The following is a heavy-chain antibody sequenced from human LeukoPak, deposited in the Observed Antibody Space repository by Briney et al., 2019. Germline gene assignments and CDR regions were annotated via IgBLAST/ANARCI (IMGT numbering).Heavy chain of an antibody. CDR3: ARVEYGDYYYYYYMDV. D-gene: IGHD4-17*01. CDR2: IYHSGST. CDR1: GGSISSSNW. J-gene: IGHJ6*03. Sequence: PSETLSLTCAVSGGSISSSNWWSWVRQPPWKGLEWIGEIYHSGSTNYNPSLKSRVTISVDKSKNQFSLKLSSVTAADTAVYYCARVEYGDYYYYYYMDVWGKGTTVTVSS. V-gene: IGHV4-4*02.